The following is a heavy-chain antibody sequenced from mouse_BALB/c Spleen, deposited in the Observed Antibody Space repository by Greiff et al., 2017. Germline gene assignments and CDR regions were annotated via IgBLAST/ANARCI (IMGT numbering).Heavy chain of an antibody. V-gene: IGHV1S56*01. CDR1: GYTFTSYY. Sequence: QVQLQQSGPELVKPGASVRISCKASGYTFTSYYIHWVKQRPGQGLEWIGWIYPGNVNTKYNEKFKGKATLTADKSSSTAYMQLSSLTSEDSAVYFCARRGLSLDYWGQGTTLTVSS. D-gene: IGHD1-3*01. CDR2: IYPGNVNT. CDR3: ARRGLSLDY. J-gene: IGHJ2*01.